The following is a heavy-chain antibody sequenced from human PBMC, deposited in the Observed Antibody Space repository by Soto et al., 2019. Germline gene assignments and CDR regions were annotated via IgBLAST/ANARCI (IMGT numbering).Heavy chain of an antibody. CDR3: ARGGQVRGGLDV. V-gene: IGHV3-53*01. Sequence: EVQLVESGGGLIQPGGSLRLSCAASGFTVISNYMSWVRQAPGKGLEWVSFIYSNGSTYYAHSVKGRFSISRDNSNNMVYLQMDSLRAEDTAVYYCARGGQVRGGLDVCGQGTTVTVSS. CDR1: GFTVISNY. J-gene: IGHJ6*02. CDR2: IYSNGST. D-gene: IGHD2-15*01.